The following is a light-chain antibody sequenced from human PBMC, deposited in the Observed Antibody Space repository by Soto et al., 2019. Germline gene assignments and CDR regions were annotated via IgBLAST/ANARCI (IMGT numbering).Light chain of an antibody. J-gene: IGLJ2*01. V-gene: IGLV1-40*01. Sequence: QSVLTQPPSVSGAPGQRVTISCTGSSSNIGAGYDVHWYQQLPGTAPKLLIYVNINRPSGVPDRFSGSKSGTSASLAITGLQAEDEADYYCQSYDSSLSVVFVGGTKLTVL. CDR2: VNI. CDR3: QSYDSSLSVV. CDR1: SSNIGAGYD.